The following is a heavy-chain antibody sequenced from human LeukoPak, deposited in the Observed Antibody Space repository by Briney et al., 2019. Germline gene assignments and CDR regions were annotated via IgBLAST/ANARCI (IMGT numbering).Heavy chain of an antibody. CDR3: ARDRLVRISYGGNSALDAFDI. V-gene: IGHV4-4*07. J-gene: IGHJ3*02. Sequence: PSETLSLTCTVSGGSISSYYWSWIRQPAGKGLEWIGRIYTSGSTNYNPSLKSRVTMSVDTSKNQFSLKLSSVTAADTAVYYCARDRLVRISYGGNSALDAFDIWGQGTMVTVSS. CDR2: IYTSGST. CDR1: GGSISSYY. D-gene: IGHD4-23*01.